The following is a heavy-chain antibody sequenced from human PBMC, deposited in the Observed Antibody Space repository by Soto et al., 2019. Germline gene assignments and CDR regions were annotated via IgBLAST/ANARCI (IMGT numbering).Heavy chain of an antibody. CDR3: AKVSIVVVITGAIDY. J-gene: IGHJ4*02. D-gene: IGHD3-22*01. V-gene: IGHV3-48*03. CDR2: ISSSGSTI. CDR1: GFTFSSYE. Sequence: EVQLVESGGGLVQPGGSLRLSCAASGFTFSSYEMNWVRQAPGKGLEWVSYISSSGSTIYYADSVKGRFTISRDNAKNSLYLQMNSLRAQDTAVYYCAKVSIVVVITGAIDYWGQGTLVTVSS.